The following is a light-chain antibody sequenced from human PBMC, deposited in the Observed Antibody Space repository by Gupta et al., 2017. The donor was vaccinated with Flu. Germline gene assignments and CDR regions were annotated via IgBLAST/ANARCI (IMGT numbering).Light chain of an antibody. V-gene: IGLV4-69*01. CDR2: VNSDGSH. CDR3: QTWGTGIVV. J-gene: IGLJ2*01. Sequence: QPVLTQSPSASASLGTSVKLTCTLSSGHSSYAIAWHQQQHEKGPRYLMKVNSDGSHSKGDGIPDRFSGSSSGAERYLTISSLQSEDEADYYCQTWGTGIVVFGGGTKLTVL. CDR1: SGHSSYA.